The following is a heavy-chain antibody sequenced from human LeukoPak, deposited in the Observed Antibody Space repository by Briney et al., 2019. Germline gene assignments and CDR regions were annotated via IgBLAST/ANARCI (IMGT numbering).Heavy chain of an antibody. V-gene: IGHV4-30-4*01. Sequence: SQTLSLTCTVSGGSISSGNYYWSWIRQPPGKGLEWIGEIYHSGTTSYNPSLRSRVAISVDKSKNQFSLKLNSVTAADTAVYYCAQGRGDYPPWYFDYWGQGTLVTVSS. CDR2: IYHSGTT. J-gene: IGHJ4*02. D-gene: IGHD4-17*01. CDR1: GGSISSGNYY. CDR3: AQGRGDYPPWYFDY.